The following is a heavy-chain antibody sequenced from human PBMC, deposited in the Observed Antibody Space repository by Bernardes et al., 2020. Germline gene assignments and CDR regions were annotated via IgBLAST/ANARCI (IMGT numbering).Heavy chain of an antibody. CDR2: ISGSGGST. CDR1: GFTVGSNY. CDR3: AKEGGGTPWAV. J-gene: IGHJ4*02. D-gene: IGHD3-16*01. Sequence: GGSLRLSCAASGFTVGSNYMTWVRQAPGKGLEWVSVISGSGGSTYYADSVKGRFTISRDNSKNTLYLQMNSLRAEDTAVYYCAKEGGGTPWAVWGQGTLVTVSS. V-gene: IGHV3-23*01.